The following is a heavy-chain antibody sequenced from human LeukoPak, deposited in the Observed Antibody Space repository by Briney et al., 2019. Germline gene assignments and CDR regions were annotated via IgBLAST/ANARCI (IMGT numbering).Heavy chain of an antibody. CDR1: GGSFSGYY. Sequence: PSETLSLTCAVYGGSFSGYYWSWIRQPPGKGLEWIGEINHSGSTNYNPSLKSRVTISVDTSKNQFSLKLSSVTVADTAVYYCARVFDWDVGAFDYWGQGTLVTVSS. CDR2: INHSGST. J-gene: IGHJ4*02. V-gene: IGHV4-34*01. CDR3: ARVFDWDVGAFDY. D-gene: IGHD1-1*01.